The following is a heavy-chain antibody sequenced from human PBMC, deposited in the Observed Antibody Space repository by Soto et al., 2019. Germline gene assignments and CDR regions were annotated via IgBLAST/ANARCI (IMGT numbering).Heavy chain of an antibody. CDR1: GYTFTSYY. CDR2: INPSGGST. D-gene: IGHD3-16*01. Sequence: QVQLVQSGAEVKKPGASVKVSCKASGYTFTSYYMHWVRRAPGQGLEWMGIINPSGGSTSYAQKFQGRVTMTRDTSTSTVYMELSSLRSEDTAVYYCARGGRGTYYYYYGMDVWGQGTTVTVSS. CDR3: ARGGRGTYYYYYGMDV. J-gene: IGHJ6*02. V-gene: IGHV1-46*01.